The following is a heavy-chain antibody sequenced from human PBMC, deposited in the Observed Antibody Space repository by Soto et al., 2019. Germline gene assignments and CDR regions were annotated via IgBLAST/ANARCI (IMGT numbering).Heavy chain of an antibody. CDR3: AREAHYDFWSGYDY. CDR2: INPNSGGT. Sequence: QVQLVQSGAEVKKPGASVKVSCKASGYTFTGYYMHWVRQAPGQGLEWMGWINPNSGGTNYAQKVQGRVTMTRDTSISTAYMELSRLRSDDTAVYYCAREAHYDFWSGYDYWGQGTLVTVSS. J-gene: IGHJ4*02. V-gene: IGHV1-2*02. D-gene: IGHD3-3*01. CDR1: GYTFTGYY.